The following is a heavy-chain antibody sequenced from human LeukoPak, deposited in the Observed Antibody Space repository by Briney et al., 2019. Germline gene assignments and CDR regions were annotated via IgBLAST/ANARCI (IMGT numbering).Heavy chain of an antibody. CDR3: ARAVLWRSGPPPELDLFDY. Sequence: SETLSLTCTVSGGSISSYYWSWIRQPPGKGLEWIGYIYYSGSTNYNPSLKSRVTISVGTSKNQFSLKLSSVTAADTAVYYCARAVLWRSGPPPELDLFDYWGQGTLVTVSS. V-gene: IGHV4-59*01. CDR2: IYYSGST. CDR1: GGSISSYY. D-gene: IGHD2/OR15-2a*01. J-gene: IGHJ4*02.